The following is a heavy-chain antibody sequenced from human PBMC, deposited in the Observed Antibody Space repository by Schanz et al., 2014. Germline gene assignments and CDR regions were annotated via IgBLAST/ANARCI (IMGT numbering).Heavy chain of an antibody. V-gene: IGHV1-8*01. CDR2: MNPTTGNR. D-gene: IGHD4-17*01. CDR3: AIHYGDRPL. J-gene: IGHJ4*02. CDR1: GYSFTTYD. Sequence: QLMQSGSEVRKPGASVRVSCKASGYSFTTYDVNWVRQATGQGLEWMGWMNPTTGNRGYAQNFQGRVTMTRDTSLKTAYMEMTDLKFEDAGVYYCAIHYGDRPLWGQGTLXAVSS.